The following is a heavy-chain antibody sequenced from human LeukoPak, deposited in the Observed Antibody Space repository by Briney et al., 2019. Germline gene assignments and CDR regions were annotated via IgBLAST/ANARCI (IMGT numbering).Heavy chain of an antibody. J-gene: IGHJ6*03. V-gene: IGHV3-9*01. CDR1: GFTFDDYA. CDR2: ISWNSGTI. D-gene: IGHD5-18*01. Sequence: SLRLSCAASGFTFDDYAMHWVRQPPGRGLEWVSGISWNSGTIQYADSVKGRFTISRDNAKNSLYLQMNSLRAEDTALYYCAKGKSGHAYGFYYYMDVWGKGTTVTISS. CDR3: AKGKSGHAYGFYYYMDV.